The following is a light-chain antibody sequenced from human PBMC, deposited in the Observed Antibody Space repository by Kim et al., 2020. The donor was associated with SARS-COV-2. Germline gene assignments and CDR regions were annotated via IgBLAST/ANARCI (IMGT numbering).Light chain of an antibody. Sequence: GDRVPLSCRPSKSVCRWLVWYQKTPGKASTLLLYDASCLESGVLTRFSGCGSGTEFTLPIDSLQPDDFETYYCTQYDSYWYTFGQGTKL. CDR3: TQYDSYWYT. J-gene: IGKJ2*01. CDR1: KSVCRW. CDR2: DAS. V-gene: IGKV1-5*01.